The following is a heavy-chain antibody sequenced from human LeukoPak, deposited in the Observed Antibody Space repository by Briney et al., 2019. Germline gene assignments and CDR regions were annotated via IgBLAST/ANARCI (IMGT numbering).Heavy chain of an antibody. CDR2: IYYSGST. V-gene: IGHV4-31*03. D-gene: IGHD2-2*02. CDR3: ARGSNVPAAIPGYFDY. CDR1: GGSISSGGYY. Sequence: SETLSLTCTVSGGSISSGGYYWSWIRQHPGKGLEWIGYIYYSGSTYYNPPLKSRVTISVDTSKNQFSLKLSSVTAADTAVYYCARGSNVPAAIPGYFDYWGQGTLVTVSS. J-gene: IGHJ4*02.